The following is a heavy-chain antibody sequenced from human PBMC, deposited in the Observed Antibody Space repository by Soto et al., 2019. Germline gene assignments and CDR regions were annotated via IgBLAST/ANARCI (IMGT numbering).Heavy chain of an antibody. CDR2: IIPIFGTA. CDR3: ARLLDYVPRRITIFGVVTDHYYYGMDV. Sequence: SVKVSCTASGGTFSSYAISWVRQAPGQGLEWMGGIIPIFGTANYAQKFQGRVTITADESTSTAYMELSSLRSEDTAVYYCARLLDYVPRRITIFGVVTDHYYYGMDVWGQGTTVTVSS. J-gene: IGHJ6*02. D-gene: IGHD3-3*01. CDR1: GGTFSSYA. V-gene: IGHV1-69*13.